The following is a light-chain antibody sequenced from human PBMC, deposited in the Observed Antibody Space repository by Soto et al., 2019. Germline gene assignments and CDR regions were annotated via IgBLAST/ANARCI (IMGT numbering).Light chain of an antibody. Sequence: EIVLTQSPGTLSLSPGERATLSCRASQSVSSSYLAWYQQKPAQAPRLLIYGASTRATGIPDRFSGSGSGTDFTLTISKLEPEDFAVYYCQDYGGSRTFGQGTKVEIK. V-gene: IGKV3-20*01. CDR3: QDYGGSRT. CDR1: QSVSSSY. J-gene: IGKJ1*01. CDR2: GAS.